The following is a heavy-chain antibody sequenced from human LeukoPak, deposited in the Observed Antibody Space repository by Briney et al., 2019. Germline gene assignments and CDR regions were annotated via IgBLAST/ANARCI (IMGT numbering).Heavy chain of an antibody. D-gene: IGHD1-26*01. J-gene: IGHJ4*02. CDR3: AKDAGTNYVSD. V-gene: IGHV3-53*01. CDR2: IYSGGST. CDR1: GFTVSANY. Sequence: GGSLRLSCAASGFTVSANYMSWVRQSPGKGLEWVSIIYSGGSTDYADSVKGRFTISRDNSKNTLYLQMNSLRAEDTAVYYCAKDAGTNYVSDWGQGTLVSVSS.